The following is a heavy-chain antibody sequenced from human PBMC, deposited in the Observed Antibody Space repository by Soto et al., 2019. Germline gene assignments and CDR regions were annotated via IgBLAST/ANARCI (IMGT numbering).Heavy chain of an antibody. D-gene: IGHD3-16*01. CDR1: GFTFTNAW. CDR2: ISRSSSYI. J-gene: IGHJ5*02. Sequence: PXXSLRLSCAASGFTFTNAWMHWVLQAPGKGLEWVSSISRSSSYIYYADSVKGRFTISRDNAKNSLYLQMNSLRDEDTAVYYCARDLHDYVSFRFDPWGQGTLVTVSS. V-gene: IGHV3-21*01. CDR3: ARDLHDYVSFRFDP.